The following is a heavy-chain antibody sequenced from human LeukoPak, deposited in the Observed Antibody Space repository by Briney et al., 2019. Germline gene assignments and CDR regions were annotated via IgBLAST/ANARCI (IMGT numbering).Heavy chain of an antibody. CDR3: ARDPGELAFFDY. J-gene: IGHJ4*02. CDR2: IDCDGTTS. V-gene: IGHV3-74*01. D-gene: IGHD1-26*01. CDR1: GFPFRSYW. Sequence: GGPLRLLCGAWGFPFRSYWMHGARVAPGEGLVWVARIDCDGTTSRYVDSVRGRFTISRDNAKSTLYLQMNSLRPEDKAVYYCARDPGELAFFDYWGQGVLVTVSS.